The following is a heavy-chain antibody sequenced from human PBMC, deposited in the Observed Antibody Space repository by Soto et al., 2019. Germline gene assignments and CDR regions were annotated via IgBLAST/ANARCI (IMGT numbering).Heavy chain of an antibody. Sequence: SETLSLTCTVSGGSISSSSYYWGWIRQPPGKGLEWIGSIYYSGSTYYNPSLKSRVTISVDTSKNQFSLKLSSVTAADTAVYYCARTYYDFWSGYYPPYYYYGMDVWGQGTTVTV. CDR3: ARTYYDFWSGYYPPYYYYGMDV. CDR2: IYYSGST. V-gene: IGHV4-39*01. CDR1: GGSISSSSYY. J-gene: IGHJ6*02. D-gene: IGHD3-3*01.